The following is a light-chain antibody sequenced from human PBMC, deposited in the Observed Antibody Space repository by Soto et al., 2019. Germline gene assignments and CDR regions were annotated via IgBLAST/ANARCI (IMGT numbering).Light chain of an antibody. V-gene: IGKV1-5*03. J-gene: IGKJ2*01. CDR3: QHYNNWPHT. CDR2: GAS. CDR1: QSIGTS. Sequence: DIQMTQSPSTLSASLGDRVSITCRASQSIGTSLAWYQQKPGKAPKLLIYGASSLESVVPSRFSGFGSGTEFTLTISGLQPDDFATYYCQHYNNWPHTFGQGTNLEI.